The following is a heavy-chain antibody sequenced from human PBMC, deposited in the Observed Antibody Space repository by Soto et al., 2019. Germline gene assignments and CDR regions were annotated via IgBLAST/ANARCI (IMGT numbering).Heavy chain of an antibody. J-gene: IGHJ5*02. CDR1: GGSISSGGYY. CDR3: AIFRRITIFGVVYSNWFDP. Sequence: QVQLQESGPGLVKPSQTLSLTCTVSGGSISSGGYYWSWIRQHPGKGLEWIGYIYYSGSTYYNPSLKSRVTISVDTSKNQFSLKLSSVTAADTAVYYCAIFRRITIFGVVYSNWFDPWGQGTLVTVSS. V-gene: IGHV4-31*03. D-gene: IGHD3-3*01. CDR2: IYYSGST.